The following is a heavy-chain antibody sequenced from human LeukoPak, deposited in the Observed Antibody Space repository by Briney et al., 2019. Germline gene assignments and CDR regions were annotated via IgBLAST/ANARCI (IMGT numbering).Heavy chain of an antibody. D-gene: IGHD3-10*01. CDR1: GGSISSGGYS. CDR3: ARGLRFEWFGESHFDY. V-gene: IGHV4-30-2*01. Sequence: PSETLSLTCAVSGGSISSGGYSWSWIRQPPGKGLEWIGYIYHSGSTYYDPSLKSRVTISVDRSKNQFSLKLSSVTAADTAVYYCARGLRFEWFGESHFDYWGQGTLVTVSS. J-gene: IGHJ4*02. CDR2: IYHSGST.